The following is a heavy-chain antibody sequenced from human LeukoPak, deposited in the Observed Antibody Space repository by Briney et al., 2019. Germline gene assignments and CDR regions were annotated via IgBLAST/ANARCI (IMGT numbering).Heavy chain of an antibody. Sequence: SVKVSCKASGYTFTSYDINWVRQAPGQGLEWMGRIIPILGIADYAQKFQGRVTITADKSTSTAYMELSSLRSEDTAVYYCARDRGVGSTTTDYWGQGTLVTVSS. D-gene: IGHD1-26*01. CDR3: ARDRGVGSTTTDY. V-gene: IGHV1-69*04. CDR1: GYTFTSYD. J-gene: IGHJ4*02. CDR2: IIPILGIA.